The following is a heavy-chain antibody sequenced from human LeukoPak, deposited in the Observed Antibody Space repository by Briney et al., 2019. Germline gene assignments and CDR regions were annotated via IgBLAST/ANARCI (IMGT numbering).Heavy chain of an antibody. CDR2: INPSGGST. Sequence: GASVKVSCKASGHTFTSYYMHWVRQAPGQGLEWMGIINPSGGSTSYAQKFQGRVTMTRDTSTSTVYMELSSLRSEDTAVYYCARGVRGMIVVVTYYYGMDVWGQGTTVTVSS. J-gene: IGHJ6*02. D-gene: IGHD3-22*01. CDR1: GHTFTSYY. V-gene: IGHV1-46*01. CDR3: ARGVRGMIVVVTYYYGMDV.